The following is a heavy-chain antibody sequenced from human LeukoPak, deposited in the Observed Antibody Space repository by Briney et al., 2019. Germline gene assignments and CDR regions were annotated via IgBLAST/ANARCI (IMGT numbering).Heavy chain of an antibody. Sequence: SETLSLTCTVSGGSISSSGHYRGWIRQPPGKGLEWIGSIYYSGSTYYNSSLKSRVTISVDTSKNQFSLKLSSVTAADTAVYYCARLMYSGSYYPDYWGQGTLVTVSS. CDR2: IYYSGST. D-gene: IGHD1-26*01. J-gene: IGHJ4*02. CDR3: ARLMYSGSYYPDY. CDR1: GGSISSSGHY. V-gene: IGHV4-39*01.